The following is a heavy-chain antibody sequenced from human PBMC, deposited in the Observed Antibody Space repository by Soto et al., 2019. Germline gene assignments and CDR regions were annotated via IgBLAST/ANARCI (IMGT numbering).Heavy chain of an antibody. CDR2: IIPIYGSA. Sequence: QVQLVQSGAEVKKPGSSVKVSCKASGDTFSSDSLNWVRQAPGQGLEWIGGIIPIYGSATYAQQFQGRVTITADESTSTAYLELRNLRTEDTAIYYCATEVYHRGYDFAYFGPWGQGTPVTVSS. J-gene: IGHJ5*02. CDR3: ATEVYHRGYDFAYFGP. D-gene: IGHD3-10*01. V-gene: IGHV1-69*01. CDR1: GDTFSSDS.